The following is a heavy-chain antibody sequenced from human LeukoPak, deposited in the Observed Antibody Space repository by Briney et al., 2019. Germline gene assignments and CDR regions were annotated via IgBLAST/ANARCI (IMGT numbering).Heavy chain of an antibody. J-gene: IGHJ6*04. CDR3: ARDGCSSTSCYGYGMDV. CDR2: ISAYNGNT. Sequence: ASVKVSCKASGYTFTSHGISWVRQAPGQGLEWMGWISAYNGNTNYAQKLQGRVTMTTDTSTSTAYMELRSLRSDDTAVYYCARDGCSSTSCYGYGMDVWGKGTTVTVSS. V-gene: IGHV1-18*04. D-gene: IGHD2-2*01. CDR1: GYTFTSHG.